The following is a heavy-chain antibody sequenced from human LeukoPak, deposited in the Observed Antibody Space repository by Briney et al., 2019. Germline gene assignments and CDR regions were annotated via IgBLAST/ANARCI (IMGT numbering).Heavy chain of an antibody. D-gene: IGHD6-19*01. CDR1: GFTFSSYS. Sequence: PGGSLRLSCAASGFTFSSYSMNWVRQAPGKGLEWVSSISSSSYIYYADSVKGRFTISRDNAKNSLYLQMNSLRAEDTAVYYCARDALSGGFDYWGQGTLVTVSS. CDR2: ISSSSYI. J-gene: IGHJ4*02. V-gene: IGHV3-21*01. CDR3: ARDALSGGFDY.